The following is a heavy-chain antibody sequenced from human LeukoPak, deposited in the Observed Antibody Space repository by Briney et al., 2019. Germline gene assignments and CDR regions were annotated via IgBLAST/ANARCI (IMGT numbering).Heavy chain of an antibody. CDR2: IYSGGST. Sequence: PGGSLRLSCAASGFTVSSDYISWVRQAPGKGPEWVSVIYSGGSTNYADSVRARFTISRDNSKNTVYLQMNSLRVEDTAVYYCARATLDNWGQGTLVAVSS. CDR1: GFTVSSDY. CDR3: ARATLDN. V-gene: IGHV3-53*01. J-gene: IGHJ4*02.